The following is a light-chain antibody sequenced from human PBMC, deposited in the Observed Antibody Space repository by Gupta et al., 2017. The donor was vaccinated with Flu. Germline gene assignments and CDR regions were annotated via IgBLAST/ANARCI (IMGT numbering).Light chain of an antibody. CDR1: NSNFGNSY. CDR2: ENN. CDR3: GIWDGSLSVPYV. Sequence: QSVLTQPPSVSAAPGQRVTLSCSASNSNFGNSYVSWYRQFPGTAPKLLIYENNKRPSGIPDRFSGSKSGTSATLGITGLQTGDEADYYCGIWDGSLSVPYVFGPGTKVTVL. J-gene: IGLJ1*01. V-gene: IGLV1-51*02.